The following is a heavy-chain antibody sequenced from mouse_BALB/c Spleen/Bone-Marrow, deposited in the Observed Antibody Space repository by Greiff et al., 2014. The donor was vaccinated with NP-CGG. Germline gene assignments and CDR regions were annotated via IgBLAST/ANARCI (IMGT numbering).Heavy chain of an antibody. CDR3: EGWASADALDY. V-gene: IGHV1-80*01. Sequence: VQLQESGAVLARPGSSVKISCKASCYTFISYWMNWVKQRPGQGLEWIGQIYPGDGDTNYNENFRGKATLTAVTSSSTAYMQLNELTAEDSGVYFCEGWASADALDYWGQGTSVTGSS. CDR2: IYPGDGDT. D-gene: IGHD6-1*01. CDR1: CYTFISYW. J-gene: IGHJ4*01.